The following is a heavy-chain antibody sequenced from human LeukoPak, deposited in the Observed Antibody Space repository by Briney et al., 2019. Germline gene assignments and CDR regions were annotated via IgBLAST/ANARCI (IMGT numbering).Heavy chain of an antibody. CDR2: IWSDGSNR. CDR3: AKDAQRGFDYSNSLKN. Sequence: SLRLSCAASGFTFSSYAMSWVRQAPGKGLEWVAVIWSDGSNRYYGDPVKGRFIISRDNFQRTVYLQMNSLRAEDTAVYYCAKDAQRGFDYSNSLKNWGQGTLVTVSS. D-gene: IGHD4-11*01. CDR1: GFTFSSYA. J-gene: IGHJ4*02. V-gene: IGHV3-33*06.